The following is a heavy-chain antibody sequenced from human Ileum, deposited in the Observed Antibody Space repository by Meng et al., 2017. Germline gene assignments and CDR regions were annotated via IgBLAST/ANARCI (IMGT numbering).Heavy chain of an antibody. CDR1: GDSINRGDHY. V-gene: IGHV4-30-4*01. CDR2: IYSSGRT. J-gene: IGHJ4*02. D-gene: IGHD3-10*01. CDR3: AKATYLGSGYYFDY. Sequence: QVQLQESGPGQVKPPQTLSLTCAASGDSINRGDHYWTWIRQPPGKGPEWMGYIYSSGRTYYTPSLKGRLTISADTSQSTFSLKLNSVTATDTAVYFCAKATYLGSGYYFDYWGQGALVTVSS.